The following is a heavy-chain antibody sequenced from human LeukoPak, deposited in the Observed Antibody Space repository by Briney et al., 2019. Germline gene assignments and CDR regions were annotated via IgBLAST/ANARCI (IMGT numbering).Heavy chain of an antibody. CDR2: ISSSSSYI. Sequence: GGSLRLSCAASGFTFSSYSMNWVRQAPGKGLEWVSSISSSSSYIYYADSVKGRFTISRDNAKNSLYLQMTSLRAEDTAVYYCARDRVYYDSSASYFDYWGQGTLVTISS. D-gene: IGHD3-22*01. V-gene: IGHV3-21*01. J-gene: IGHJ4*02. CDR1: GFTFSSYS. CDR3: ARDRVYYDSSASYFDY.